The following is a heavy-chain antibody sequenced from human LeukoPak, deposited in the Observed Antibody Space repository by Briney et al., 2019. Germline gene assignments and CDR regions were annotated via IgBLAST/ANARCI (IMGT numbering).Heavy chain of an antibody. V-gene: IGHV3-21*01. CDR3: AGDDVAVYDSSGYYRAFDI. D-gene: IGHD3-22*01. Sequence: GGSLRLSCAASGFTFSSYSMNWVRQAPGKGLEWVSSISSSSSYIYYADSVKGRFTISRDNAKNSLYLQMNSLRAEDTAVYYCAGDDVAVYDSSGYYRAFDIWGQGTMVTVSS. CDR1: GFTFSSYS. CDR2: ISSSSSYI. J-gene: IGHJ3*02.